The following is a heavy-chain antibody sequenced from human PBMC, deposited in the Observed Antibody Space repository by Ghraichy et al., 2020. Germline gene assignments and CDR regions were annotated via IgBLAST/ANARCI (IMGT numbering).Heavy chain of an antibody. CDR2: INHKGST. V-gene: IGHV4-34*01. J-gene: IGHJ4*02. Sequence: SETLSLTCAVYGGSLSGYYWSWIRQPPGKGLEWIGEINHKGSTNYNPSLKSRASISIDTSNNQISLRLRSVTAADTAVYYCASLTIFGVISDYWGQGTLVTVSS. D-gene: IGHD3-3*01. CDR3: ASLTIFGVISDY. CDR1: GGSLSGYY.